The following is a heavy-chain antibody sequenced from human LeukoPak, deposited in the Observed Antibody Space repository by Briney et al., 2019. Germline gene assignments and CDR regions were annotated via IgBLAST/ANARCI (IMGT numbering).Heavy chain of an antibody. CDR2: ISAYNGNT. Sequence: ASVKVSCKASGYTFTSYGISWVRQAPGQGLEWMGWISAYNGNTNYAQKLQGRVTMTTDTSTSTAYMELRSLRSDDTAVYYCARAGGFTDFWSGYYARNNYYYYYYYMDVWGKGTTVTVSS. V-gene: IGHV1-18*01. J-gene: IGHJ6*03. CDR1: GYTFTSYG. CDR3: ARAGGFTDFWSGYYARNNYYYYYYYMDV. D-gene: IGHD3-3*01.